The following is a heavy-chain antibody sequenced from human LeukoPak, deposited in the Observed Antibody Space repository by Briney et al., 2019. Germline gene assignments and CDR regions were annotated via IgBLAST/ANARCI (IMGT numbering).Heavy chain of an antibody. V-gene: IGHV3-30*04. J-gene: IGHJ4*02. D-gene: IGHD2-15*01. Sequence: PGGSLRLSCAASGFPFSSYAMHWVRQAPGKGLEWVAVISYDGSNKYYADSVKGRFTISRDNSKNTLYLQMNSLRAEDTAVYYCARDLRRGLDYWGQGTLVTVSS. CDR3: ARDLRRGLDY. CDR2: ISYDGSNK. CDR1: GFPFSSYA.